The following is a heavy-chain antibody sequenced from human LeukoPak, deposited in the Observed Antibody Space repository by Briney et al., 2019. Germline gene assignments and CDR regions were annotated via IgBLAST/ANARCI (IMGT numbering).Heavy chain of an antibody. J-gene: IGHJ4*02. V-gene: IGHV3-43*02. Sequence: PGGSLRLSCAASGFTFDDYAMHWVRQAPGKGLEWVSLISGDGGSTYYADSVKGRFTISRDNSKNSLDLRMNSLRTEDTALYYCAKSNSHGSSWYYFDYWGQGTLVTVSS. D-gene: IGHD6-13*01. CDR2: ISGDGGST. CDR3: AKSNSHGSSWYYFDY. CDR1: GFTFDDYA.